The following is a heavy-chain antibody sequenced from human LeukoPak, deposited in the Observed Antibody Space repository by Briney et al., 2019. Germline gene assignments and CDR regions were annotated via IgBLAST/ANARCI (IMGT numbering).Heavy chain of an antibody. J-gene: IGHJ5*02. CDR2: ISSGSTI. CDR1: GFTFSSYE. CDR3: ARDLWFEH. V-gene: IGHV3-48*03. Sequence: PGRSLRLSCAASGFTFSSYEMNWVRQAPGKGLEWVSYISSGSTIYYADSVKGRFTISRDNAKNSLYLQMNGLRAEDTAVYYCARDLWFEHWGQGTLVTVSS.